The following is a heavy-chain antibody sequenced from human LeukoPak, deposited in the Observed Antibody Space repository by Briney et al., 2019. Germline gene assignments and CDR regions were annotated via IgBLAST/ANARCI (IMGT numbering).Heavy chain of an antibody. D-gene: IGHD3/OR15-3a*01. CDR1: GFTFSSYA. J-gene: IGHJ4*02. CDR3: AKASYEHLDSPFDY. V-gene: IGHV3-23*01. CDR2: IGGSGGST. Sequence: PGGSLRLSCAASGFTFSSYAMTWVRQTPGKGLEWVSAIGGSGGSTYYADSVKGRFTISRDNSKNTLYLQMNSLRDEDTAVYYCAKASYEHLDSPFDYWGQGTLVTVSS.